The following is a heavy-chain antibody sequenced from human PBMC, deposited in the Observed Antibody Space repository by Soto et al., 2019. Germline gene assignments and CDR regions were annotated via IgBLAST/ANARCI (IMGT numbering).Heavy chain of an antibody. D-gene: IGHD3-10*01. CDR3: ARAWGLLWFGESTRGWFDP. J-gene: IGHJ5*02. CDR1: GYTFTSYD. V-gene: IGHV1-8*01. CDR2: MNPNSGNT. Sequence: ASVKVSCKASGYTFTSYDINWVRQATGQGLEWMGWMNPNSGNTGYAQKFQGRVTMTRNTSISTAYMELSSLRSEDTAVYYCARAWGLLWFGESTRGWFDPWGQGTLVTV.